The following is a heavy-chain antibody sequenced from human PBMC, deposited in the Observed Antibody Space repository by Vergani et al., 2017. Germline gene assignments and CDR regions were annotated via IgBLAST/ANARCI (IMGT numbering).Heavy chain of an antibody. CDR2: ISGSGGNT. CDR3: AKANPRNSGYDYLYYYHAMDV. D-gene: IGHD5-12*01. CDR1: GFTFSSYA. V-gene: IGHV3-23*01. Sequence: EVQLLESGGGLVQPGGSLRLSCAASGFTFSSYAMSWVRQVPGKGLEWVSGISGSGGNTYYANSVKGRFTISRDNSKNTLYLQMNSLRADDTAVYYCAKANPRNSGYDYLYYYHAMDVWGQGTTVTVSS. J-gene: IGHJ6*02.